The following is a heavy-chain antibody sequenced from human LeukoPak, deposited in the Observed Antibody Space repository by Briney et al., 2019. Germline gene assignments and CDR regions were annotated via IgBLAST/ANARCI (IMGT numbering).Heavy chain of an antibody. CDR2: ISSSSSTI. D-gene: IGHD6-13*01. V-gene: IGHV3-48*04. CDR1: GFTFSSYS. J-gene: IGHJ4*02. CDR3: ARDQVTYSSSWYIH. Sequence: GGSLRLSCAASGFTFSSYSMNWVRQAPGKGLEWVSYISSSSSTIYYVDSVKGRFTISRDNAKNSLYLQMNSLRAEDTAVYYCARDQVTYSSSWYIHWGQGTLVTVSS.